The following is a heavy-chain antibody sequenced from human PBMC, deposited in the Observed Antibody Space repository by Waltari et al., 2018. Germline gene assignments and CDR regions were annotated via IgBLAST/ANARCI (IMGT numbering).Heavy chain of an antibody. CDR1: DYSFTSHW. D-gene: IGHD6-13*01. CDR3: ARQANMAAAVGWFDP. V-gene: IGHV5-51*01. J-gene: IGHJ5*02. Sequence: EVQLVQSGAEVNKPGESLKISCKGSDYSFTSHWIGWVRQMSGKGLEWMGISYPGDAGTRYSPSFQGQVAISADKSISTAYLQWSSLKASDTAMYYCARQANMAAAVGWFDPWGQGTLVTVSS. CDR2: SYPGDAGT.